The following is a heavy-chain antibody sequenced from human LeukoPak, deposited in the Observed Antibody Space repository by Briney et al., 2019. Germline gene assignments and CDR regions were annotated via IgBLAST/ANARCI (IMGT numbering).Heavy chain of an antibody. J-gene: IGHJ4*02. CDR1: GFTLSDYY. CDR3: AGLPHTPYDPPQYYFDY. D-gene: IGHD3-22*01. CDR2: TRNKANSYIT. Sequence: GGSLRLSCATSGFTLSDYYMNWVRQAPGKGLEWVGRTRNKANSYITDYAASVKGRFTISRDDSKKSLYLQMNSLKTEDTAVYYCAGLPHTPYDPPQYYFDYWGQGTLVTVSS. V-gene: IGHV3-72*01.